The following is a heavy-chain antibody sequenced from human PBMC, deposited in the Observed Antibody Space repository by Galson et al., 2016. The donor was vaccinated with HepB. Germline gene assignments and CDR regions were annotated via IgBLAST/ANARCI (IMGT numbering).Heavy chain of an antibody. CDR2: ISSSGEHI. J-gene: IGHJ6*02. CDR3: VRDRRRAYTGYFYALDV. CDR1: GFTFSSYA. V-gene: IGHV3-23*01. D-gene: IGHD5-12*01. Sequence: SLRLSCAASGFTFSSYAMSWVRQSPGEGLEWVSSISSSGEHISYADSVKGRFTISRDSSKNTIYLQMNILRAEDTAMYYCVRDRRRAYTGYFYALDVWGQGTTATVS.